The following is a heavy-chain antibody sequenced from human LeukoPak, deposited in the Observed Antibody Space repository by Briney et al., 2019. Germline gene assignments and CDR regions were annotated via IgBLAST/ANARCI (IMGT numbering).Heavy chain of an antibody. CDR2: IYSSGNP. V-gene: IGHV4-39*01. CDR3: ARVPVLRYFDWSDKGGDYFDY. J-gene: IGHJ4*02. Sequence: SETLSLTCTVSGGSISSSGYYWGWTRQPPGKGLEWIGSIYSSGNPYYNPSLKSRLTISVDTSNNQFSLKLSSVTAADTAVYYCARVPVLRYFDWSDKGGDYFDYWGQGTLVTVSS. D-gene: IGHD3-9*01. CDR1: GGSISSSGYY.